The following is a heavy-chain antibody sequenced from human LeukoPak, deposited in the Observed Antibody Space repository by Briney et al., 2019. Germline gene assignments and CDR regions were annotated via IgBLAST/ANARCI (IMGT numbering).Heavy chain of an antibody. CDR2: IYYSGST. CDR1: GGSISSSSYY. CDR3: ARDNSVTIAGHHTLDY. Sequence: PSQTLSLTCTVSGGSISSSSYYWGWIRQPPGKGLEWIGSIYYSGSTYYNPSLKSRVTISVDTSKNQFSLNLSSVTAADTAVYYCARDNSVTIAGHHTLDYWGQGTLVTVSS. D-gene: IGHD4-17*01. V-gene: IGHV4-39*02. J-gene: IGHJ4*02.